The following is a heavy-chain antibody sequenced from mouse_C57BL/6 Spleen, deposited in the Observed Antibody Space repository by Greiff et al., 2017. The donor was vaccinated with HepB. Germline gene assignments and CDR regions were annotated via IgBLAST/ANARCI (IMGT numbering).Heavy chain of an antibody. V-gene: IGHV5-9*01. J-gene: IGHJ1*03. Sequence: EVMLVESGGGLVKPGGSLKLSCAASGFTFSSYTMSWVRQTPEKRLEWVATISGGGGNTYYPDSVKGRFTISRDNAKNTLYLQMSSLRSEDTALYYCARQSYYYGSSSRGYFDVWGTGTTVTVSS. CDR3: ARQSYYYGSSSRGYFDV. CDR1: GFTFSSYT. D-gene: IGHD1-1*01. CDR2: ISGGGGNT.